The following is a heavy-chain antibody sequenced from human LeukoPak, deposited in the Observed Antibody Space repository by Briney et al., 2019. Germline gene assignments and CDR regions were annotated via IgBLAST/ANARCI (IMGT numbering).Heavy chain of an antibody. CDR1: GFTFSDYA. CDR2: IWYDGSKT. D-gene: IGHD2/OR15-2a*01. CDR3: TRDGDNSNFDY. V-gene: IGHV3-33*08. J-gene: IGHJ4*02. Sequence: GGSLRLSCAASGFTFSDYAMHWVRQAPGKGLEWVAIIWYDGSKTYYADSVKGRFTISRDKLKNTLYLQMNSLRAEDTAVYYCTRDGDNSNFDYWGQGTLVTVSS.